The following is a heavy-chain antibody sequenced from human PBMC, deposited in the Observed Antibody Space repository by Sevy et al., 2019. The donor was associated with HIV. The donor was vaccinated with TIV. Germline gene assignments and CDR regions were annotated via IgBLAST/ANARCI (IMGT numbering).Heavy chain of an antibody. CDR3: AKSSYPIAAAGIFFDY. J-gene: IGHJ4*02. CDR2: ISGSGGST. V-gene: IGHV3-23*01. Sequence: GGSLRLSCAASGFTFSSYSMNWVRQAPGKGLEWVSAISGSGGSTYYADSVKGRFTISRDNSKNTLYLQMNSLRAEDTAVYYCAKSSYPIAAAGIFFDYWGQGTLVTVSS. D-gene: IGHD6-13*01. CDR1: GFTFSSYS.